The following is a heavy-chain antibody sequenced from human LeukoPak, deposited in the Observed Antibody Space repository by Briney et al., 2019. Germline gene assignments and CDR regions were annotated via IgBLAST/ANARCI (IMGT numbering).Heavy chain of an antibody. CDR3: AKGYYHDSSGYSNLQIFDY. CDR2: ISGSGGST. D-gene: IGHD3-22*01. J-gene: IGHJ4*02. CDR1: GFTVSSNY. Sequence: GGSLRLSCAASGFTVSSNYMSWVRQAPGKGLEWVSAISGSGGSTYYADSVKGRFTISRDNSKNTLYLQMNSLRAEDTAVYYCAKGYYHDSSGYSNLQIFDYWGQGTLVTVSS. V-gene: IGHV3-23*01.